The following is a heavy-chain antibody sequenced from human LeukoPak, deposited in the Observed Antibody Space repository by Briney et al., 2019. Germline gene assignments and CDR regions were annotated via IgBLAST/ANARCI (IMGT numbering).Heavy chain of an antibody. D-gene: IGHD3-10*01. Sequence: GESLKISCKGSGFTFTNYWIAWVRQMPGKGLEWMGSIYPRDSDSRYSPSFEGQVTISADKSISTAYLQWSSLKASDTAMYYCARLGGSGSLPLDYWGQGTLVTVSS. V-gene: IGHV5-51*01. J-gene: IGHJ4*02. CDR3: ARLGGSGSLPLDY. CDR2: IYPRDSDS. CDR1: GFTFTNYW.